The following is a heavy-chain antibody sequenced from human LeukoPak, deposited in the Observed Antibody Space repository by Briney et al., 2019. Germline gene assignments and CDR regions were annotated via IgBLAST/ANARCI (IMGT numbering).Heavy chain of an antibody. CDR2: IKQDGSEE. V-gene: IGHV3-7*01. CDR3: VRSYY. Sequence: GGSLRLSCAASGFTFSRSWMSWVRQAPGKGLVWVASIKQDGSEEYYVDSLKGRFTISRDNAKNSLYLQMNSLRAEDTAVYYCVRSYYWGQGTLVTVSS. CDR1: GFTFSRSW. J-gene: IGHJ4*02.